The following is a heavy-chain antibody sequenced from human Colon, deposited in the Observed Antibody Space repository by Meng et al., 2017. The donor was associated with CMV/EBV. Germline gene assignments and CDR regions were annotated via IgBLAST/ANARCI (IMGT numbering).Heavy chain of an antibody. D-gene: IGHD1-7*01. CDR1: GFNFSDYY. Sequence: GESLKISCAASGFNFSDYYMSWIRQAPGKGLDWISYITNSGITTYYADSVRDRFTISRDNAKNSLYLQMNSLRADDTAVYYCAKALTGTTRGNWFDPWGQGTLVTVSS. J-gene: IGHJ5*02. V-gene: IGHV3-11*01. CDR3: AKALTGTTRGNWFDP. CDR2: ITNSGITT.